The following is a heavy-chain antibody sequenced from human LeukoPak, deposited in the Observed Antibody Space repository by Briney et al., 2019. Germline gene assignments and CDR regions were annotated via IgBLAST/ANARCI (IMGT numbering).Heavy chain of an antibody. Sequence: GGSLRLSCTVSGFTFSDYYMSWVRQAPGKGLEWVSYISSSGSMLHYADSVEGRFTISRDNAKNSLYLQMSSLRVEDTAVYYCTRRPYSSSWYYFDFWGQGTLVTVSS. V-gene: IGHV3-11*04. CDR1: GFTFSDYY. D-gene: IGHD6-13*01. CDR3: TRRPYSSSWYYFDF. CDR2: ISSSGSML. J-gene: IGHJ4*02.